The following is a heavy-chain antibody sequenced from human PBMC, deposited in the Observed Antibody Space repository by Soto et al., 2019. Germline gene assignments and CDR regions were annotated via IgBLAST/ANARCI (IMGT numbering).Heavy chain of an antibody. D-gene: IGHD6-13*01. CDR2: ISWNSGSI. CDR1: GFTCDDYA. Sequence: EVQLVESGGGLVQPGRSLRLSCAASGFTCDDYAIHWVRQAPGKGLEWVSGISWNSGSIGYADSVKGRFTVSRDNAKNSLYLQMNSLRAEDTALYSCAKGDSSSFYYGMDVWGQGTTVTVSS. J-gene: IGHJ6*02. CDR3: AKGDSSSFYYGMDV. V-gene: IGHV3-9*01.